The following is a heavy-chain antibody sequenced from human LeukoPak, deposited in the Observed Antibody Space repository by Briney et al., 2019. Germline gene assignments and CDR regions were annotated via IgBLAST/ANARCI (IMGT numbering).Heavy chain of an antibody. D-gene: IGHD2-15*01. J-gene: IGHJ3*02. V-gene: IGHV1-2*02. CDR1: GYTFTAYY. CDR3: ARDVLWWPPDVFDI. Sequence: ASVKVSCKASGYTFTAYYMHWVRQAPGQGLEWMGWINPNSGGTNYAQKFQGRVTMTRDTSISTAYMELSRLKSDDTAVYYCARDVLWWPPDVFDIGGKGKRVTVST. CDR2: INPNSGGT.